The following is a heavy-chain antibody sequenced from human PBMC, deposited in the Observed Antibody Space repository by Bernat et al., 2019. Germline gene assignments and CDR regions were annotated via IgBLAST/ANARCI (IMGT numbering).Heavy chain of an antibody. J-gene: IGHJ4*02. CDR2: MNDDGSEA. Sequence: LLVESGGHLVQPGGSLRLSCVTSEFSLTTHWINWVRQAPGKGLEWLATMNDDGSEAYYLDSVKGRFTVSRDNSKSTLYLQMNNLRPEDTAVYYCAKEDALYCGEDCYALDSWGQGTLVMVSS. D-gene: IGHD2-21*02. V-gene: IGHV3-7*03. CDR3: AKEDALYCGEDCYALDS. CDR1: EFSLTTHW.